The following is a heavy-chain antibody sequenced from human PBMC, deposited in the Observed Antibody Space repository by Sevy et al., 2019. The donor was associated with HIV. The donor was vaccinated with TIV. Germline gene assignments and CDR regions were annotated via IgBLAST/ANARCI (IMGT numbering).Heavy chain of an antibody. V-gene: IGHV1-18*01. CDR1: GYTFTSYG. CDR3: ARDRTAAATSPSNWFDP. Sequence: ASVKVSCKASGYTFTSYGISWVRQAPGQGLEWMGWISAYNGNTNYAKKLQGRVTMTTDTSTSTAYMELRSLRSDDTAVYYCARDRTAAATSPSNWFDPWGQGTLVTVSS. CDR2: ISAYNGNT. J-gene: IGHJ5*02. D-gene: IGHD6-13*01.